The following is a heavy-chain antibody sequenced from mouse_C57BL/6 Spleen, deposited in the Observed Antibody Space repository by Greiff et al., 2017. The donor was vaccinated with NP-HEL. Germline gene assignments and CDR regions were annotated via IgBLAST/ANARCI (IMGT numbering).Heavy chain of an antibody. D-gene: IGHD2-5*01. CDR3: ASRGYYSNYGWVFDY. J-gene: IGHJ2*01. Sequence: VQLQQSGPVLVKPGASVKMSCKASGYTFTDYYMNWVKQSHGKSLEWIGVINPYNGGTSYNQKFKGKATLTVDKSSSTAYMELNSLTSEDSAVYYCASRGYYSNYGWVFDYWGQGTTLTVSS. V-gene: IGHV1-19*01. CDR1: GYTFTDYY. CDR2: INPYNGGT.